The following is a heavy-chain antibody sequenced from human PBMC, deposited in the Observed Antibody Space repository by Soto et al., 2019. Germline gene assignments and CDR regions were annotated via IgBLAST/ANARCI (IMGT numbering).Heavy chain of an antibody. CDR2: ISGDGGGT. D-gene: IGHD3-3*01. V-gene: IGHV3-23*01. J-gene: IGHJ4*02. CDR1: GFTFSSFG. CDR3: AKALSFGNSYVHYFDY. Sequence: EVQLLESGGGLIQPGGSLRLSCAASGFTFSSFGMNWVRQAPGKGLEWVSTISGDGGGTYYADSVTGRITIFRDNSKNTLYLHMHSLGVEDTAVYYGAKALSFGNSYVHYFDYWGQGIRVAVSS.